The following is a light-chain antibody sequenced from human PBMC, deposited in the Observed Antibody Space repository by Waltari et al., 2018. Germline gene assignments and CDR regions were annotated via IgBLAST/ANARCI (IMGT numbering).Light chain of an antibody. Sequence: EIVLTQSPATLSLSPGERATLSCRASQSVGSYLAWYQQKPGQAPRLLIYDASNRATGILARFSGSGSGTDFTLTISSLEPEDFAVYYCQQRKNWPPITFGQGTRLDIK. V-gene: IGKV3-11*01. CDR2: DAS. J-gene: IGKJ5*01. CDR3: QQRKNWPPIT. CDR1: QSVGSY.